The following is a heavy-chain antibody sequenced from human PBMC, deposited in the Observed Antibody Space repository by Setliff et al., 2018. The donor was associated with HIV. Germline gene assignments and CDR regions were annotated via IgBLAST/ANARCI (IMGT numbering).Heavy chain of an antibody. Sequence: SETLSLTCSVSGGSISGYHWNWLRQTPGKGLEWIGYIYTSRGTNYNHSLRTRAIISVDTSNQFSLKLSSVTAADAAVYYCARSPSYRSSWEYYFDYWGQGILVTVSS. V-gene: IGHV4-4*09. J-gene: IGHJ4*02. CDR1: GGSISGYH. D-gene: IGHD6-13*01. CDR2: IYTSRGT. CDR3: ARSPSYRSSWEYYFDY.